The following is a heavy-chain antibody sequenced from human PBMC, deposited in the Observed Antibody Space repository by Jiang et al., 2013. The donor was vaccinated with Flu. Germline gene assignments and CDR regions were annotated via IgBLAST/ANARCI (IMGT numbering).Heavy chain of an antibody. J-gene: IGHJ4*02. CDR2: IYYSGST. V-gene: IGHV4-39*01. Sequence: LLKPSETLSLTCTVSGGSISSSSYYWGWIRQPPGKGLEWIGSIYYSGSTYYNPSLKSRVTISVDTSKNQFSLKLSSVTAADTAVYYCARQSASAISFDRDYWGQGTLVTVSS. CDR1: GGSISSSSYY. CDR3: ARQSASAISFDRDY. D-gene: IGHD3-9*01.